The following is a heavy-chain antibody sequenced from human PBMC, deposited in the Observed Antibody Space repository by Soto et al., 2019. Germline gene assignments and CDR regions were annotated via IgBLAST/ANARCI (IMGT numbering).Heavy chain of an antibody. CDR3: ARDLTCTGGSCSRDH. D-gene: IGHD2-15*01. J-gene: IGHJ4*02. CDR1: GFTFSDHY. CDR2: SRDKANRYTT. V-gene: IGHV3-72*01. Sequence: EVQLVESGGGLVQPGGSLRLSFAASGFTFSDHYVDWVRQAPGKGLEWVGRSRDKANRYTTEYAASVKGRFTISRDDSKNSLYLQMNSLKTEDTAVYYCARDLTCTGGSCSRDHWGQGTLVTVSS.